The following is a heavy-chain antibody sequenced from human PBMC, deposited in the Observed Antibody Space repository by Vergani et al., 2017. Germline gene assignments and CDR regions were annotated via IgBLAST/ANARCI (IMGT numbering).Heavy chain of an antibody. V-gene: IGHV4-39*01. Sequence: QVQLQESGPGLVKPSETLSLTCTVSGGPLSSSSYYWGWIRQPPGKGLEWIGSIYYSGSTYYNPSLKSRVTISVDTSKNQFSLKLSSVTAADTAVYYCARQEQQLVHGGFDYWGQGTLVTVSS. D-gene: IGHD6-13*01. CDR2: IYYSGST. CDR3: ARQEQQLVHGGFDY. J-gene: IGHJ4*02. CDR1: GGPLSSSSYY.